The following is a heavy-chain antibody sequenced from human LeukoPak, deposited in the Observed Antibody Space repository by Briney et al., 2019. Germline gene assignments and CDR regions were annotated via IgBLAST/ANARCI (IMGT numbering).Heavy chain of an antibody. CDR1: GFTFSSYA. D-gene: IGHD3-3*01. CDR3: ARASGPTRTYYDFQSGYGYYYGMDV. V-gene: IGHV3-30*04. J-gene: IGHJ6*02. CDR2: ISYDGSNK. Sequence: GGSLRLSCAASGFTFSSYAMHWVRQAPGKGLEWVAVISYDGSNKYYADSVKGRFTISRDNSKNTLYLQMNSLRAEDTAVYYCARASGPTRTYYDFQSGYGYYYGMDVWGQGTTVTVSS.